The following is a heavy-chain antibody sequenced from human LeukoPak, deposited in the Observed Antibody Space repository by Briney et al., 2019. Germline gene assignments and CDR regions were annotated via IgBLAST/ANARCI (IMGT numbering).Heavy chain of an antibody. CDR2: ISGSSLST. Sequence: GGSLRLSCTASGFTFSSHAMTWVRQAPGKGLEWVSSISGSSLSTYYADSVKGRFTISRANSKNTVYLQMNSLRAEDTAVYYCARGYYYDSSGYRKIDNWGQGTLVTVSS. J-gene: IGHJ4*02. V-gene: IGHV3-23*01. CDR1: GFTFSSHA. CDR3: ARGYYYDSSGYRKIDN. D-gene: IGHD3-22*01.